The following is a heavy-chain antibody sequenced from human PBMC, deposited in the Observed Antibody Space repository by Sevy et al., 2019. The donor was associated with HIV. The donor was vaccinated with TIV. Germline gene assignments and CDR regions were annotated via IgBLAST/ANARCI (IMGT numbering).Heavy chain of an antibody. CDR2: INPNNGGT. Sequence: ASVKVSCKASRYTFTDYYVHWVRQAPGQGLEWMGWINPNNGGTKYTQKFQGRVTLTSDTSISTAYMELGRLTFDDTAVYFCARLTTKPTSDAHGLDAWGQGTTVTVSS. D-gene: IGHD1-1*01. V-gene: IGHV1-2*02. CDR3: ARLTTKPTSDAHGLDA. J-gene: IGHJ6*01. CDR1: RYTFTDYY.